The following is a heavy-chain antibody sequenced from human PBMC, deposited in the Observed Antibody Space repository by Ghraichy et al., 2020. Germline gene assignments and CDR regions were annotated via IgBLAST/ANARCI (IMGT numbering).Heavy chain of an antibody. CDR1: GFTFSDYY. J-gene: IGHJ4*02. D-gene: IGHD4-11*01. CDR2: ISSSGSTR. V-gene: IGHV3-11*01. Sequence: GGSLRLSCAASGFTFSDYYMSWIRQAPGKGLEWISYISSSGSTRYYADSVKGRFTISRDNAKSSLYLQMSSLRAEDTAIYYCARGDASNYEFLVYWGQGTLVTVSS. CDR3: ARGDASNYEFLVY.